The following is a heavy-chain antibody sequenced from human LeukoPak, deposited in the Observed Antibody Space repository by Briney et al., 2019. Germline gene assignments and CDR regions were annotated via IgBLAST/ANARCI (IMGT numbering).Heavy chain of an antibody. CDR3: AKDLLSTAMVPYYFDY. J-gene: IGHJ4*02. CDR2: ISWNSGII. D-gene: IGHD5-18*01. CDR1: GFTFDDYA. V-gene: IGHV3-9*01. Sequence: GVSLRLSCAASGFTFDDYAMHWVRQAPGKGLEWVSGISWNSGIIVYADSVKGRFTISRDNAKSSLYLQMISLRPEDTALYYCAKDLLSTAMVPYYFDYWGQGTLVTVSS.